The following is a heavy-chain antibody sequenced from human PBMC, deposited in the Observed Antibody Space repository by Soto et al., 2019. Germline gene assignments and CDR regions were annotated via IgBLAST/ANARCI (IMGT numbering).Heavy chain of an antibody. D-gene: IGHD6-19*01. Sequence: GASVKVSCKASGYTFTSYYMHWVRQAPGQGLEWMGIINPSGGSTSYAQKFQGRVTMTRDTSTSTVYMELSSLRSEDTAVYYCARGETIAVAATTDAFDIWGQGTMVTVSS. V-gene: IGHV1-46*01. CDR1: GYTFTSYY. CDR3: ARGETIAVAATTDAFDI. CDR2: INPSGGST. J-gene: IGHJ3*02.